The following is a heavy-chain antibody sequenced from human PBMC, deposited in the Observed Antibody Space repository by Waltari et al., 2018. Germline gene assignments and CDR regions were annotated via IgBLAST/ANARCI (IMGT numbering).Heavy chain of an antibody. Sequence: EVQLVESGGGLVQPGGSPRLSCAASGFTFSGSAMSWVRQAPGKGLEWVSAISAGGGGTYDGDAVKGRVTISRDKSKNTLYIQMNSLGTEDTAIYDCAKGNIGGDYLDYWGQGTLVTVSS. J-gene: IGHJ4*02. D-gene: IGHD5-12*01. CDR2: ISAGGGGT. CDR3: AKGNIGGDYLDY. V-gene: IGHV3-23*04. CDR1: GFTFSGSA.